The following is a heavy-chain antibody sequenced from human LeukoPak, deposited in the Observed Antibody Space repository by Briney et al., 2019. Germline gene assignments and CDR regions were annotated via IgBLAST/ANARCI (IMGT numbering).Heavy chain of an antibody. CDR3: AKDYAGPVALDY. CDR1: GFTFSSYG. J-gene: IGHJ4*02. CDR2: ISSSSSMI. D-gene: IGHD6-19*01. Sequence: GGSLRLSCAASGFTFSSYGMSWVRQAPAKGLEWVSYISSSSSMIYYADSVKGRFTISRDNSKNTLYLQMNSLRAEDTALYYCAKDYAGPVALDYWGQGTLVTVSS. V-gene: IGHV3-48*01.